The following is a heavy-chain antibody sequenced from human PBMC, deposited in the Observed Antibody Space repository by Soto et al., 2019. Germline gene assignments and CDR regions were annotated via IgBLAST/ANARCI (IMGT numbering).Heavy chain of an antibody. J-gene: IGHJ4*02. D-gene: IGHD6-13*01. V-gene: IGHV4-31*01. CDR1: GGSISSGGYY. Sequence: SETLSLTCTVSGGSISSGGYYWSWIRQHPGKGLEWIGYIYYSGSTYYNPSLKSQVTISVDTSKNQFSLKLSSVTAADTAVYYCARDLSSSWYYFDYWGQGTLVTVSS. CDR2: IYYSGST. CDR3: ARDLSSSWYYFDY.